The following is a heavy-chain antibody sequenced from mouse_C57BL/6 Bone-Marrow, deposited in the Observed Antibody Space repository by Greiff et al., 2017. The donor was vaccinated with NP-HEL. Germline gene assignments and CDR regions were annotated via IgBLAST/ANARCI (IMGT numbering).Heavy chain of an antibody. D-gene: IGHD1-1*01. J-gene: IGHJ2*01. V-gene: IGHV5-16*01. CDR2: INYDGSST. CDR3: ARVLRTRIFDY. Sequence: EVKLVESEGGLVQPGSSMKLSCTASGFTFSDYYMAWVRQVPEKGLEWVANINYDGSSTYYLDSLKSRFIISRDNAKNILYLQMSSLKSEDTATYYCARVLRTRIFDYWGQGTTLTVSS. CDR1: GFTFSDYY.